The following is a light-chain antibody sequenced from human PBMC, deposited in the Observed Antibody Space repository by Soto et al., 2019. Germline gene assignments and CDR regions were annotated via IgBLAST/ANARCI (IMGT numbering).Light chain of an antibody. J-gene: IGKJ5*01. CDR3: QQSYNTPLT. Sequence: DIQMTQSPSSLSASVGDRVTVTCRASQNINSLLNWYQQKPGQAPKLLIYAASSVQSGVPSRFSGSGSGTDFTLIISSLQPEDFATYSCQQSYNTPLTFGQGTRLE. CDR2: AAS. CDR1: QNINSL. V-gene: IGKV1-39*01.